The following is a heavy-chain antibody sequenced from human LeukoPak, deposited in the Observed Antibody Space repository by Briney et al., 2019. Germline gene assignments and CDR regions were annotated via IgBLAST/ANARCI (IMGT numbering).Heavy chain of an antibody. CDR2: ISSGGSYI. Sequence: GGSLRLSCAASGFTFSTYNMNWVRQAPGKGLEWVSSISSGGSYIYYADSVKGRFTISRDNAKNSLYLQMNSLRAEDTAVYYCARDGRGYSGYLPAVYFDYWAREPWSPSPQ. CDR3: ARDGRGYSGYLPAVYFDY. V-gene: IGHV3-21*01. CDR1: GFTFSTYN. J-gene: IGHJ4*02. D-gene: IGHD5-12*01.